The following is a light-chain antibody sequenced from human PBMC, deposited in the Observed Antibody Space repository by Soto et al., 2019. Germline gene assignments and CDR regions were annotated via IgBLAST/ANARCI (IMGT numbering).Light chain of an antibody. CDR1: QSVGNN. J-gene: IGKJ4*02. CDR3: QQYGDWPLT. CDR2: STS. Sequence: EIVLTQSPATLSVSPGERATLSCRASQSVGNNFAWYQQQPPQAPRLLIFSTSTRATGVPARIRGSGSGTEFTLTISSLQSEDFAVYYCQQYGDWPLTFGGGVKVE. V-gene: IGKV3-15*01.